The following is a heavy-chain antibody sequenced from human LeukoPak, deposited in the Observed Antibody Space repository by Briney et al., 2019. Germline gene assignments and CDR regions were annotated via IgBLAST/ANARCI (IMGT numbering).Heavy chain of an antibody. CDR1: GVTFSGSY. CDR2: ISHSGRT. J-gene: IGHJ4*02. V-gene: IGHV4-34*08. D-gene: IGHD7-27*01. CDR3: TKTSPGVPLDF. Sequence: SESLSLTCAVSGVTFSGSYWSWIRQPPGKGPEWVGEISHSGRTSYNPSLKSRVTTSLDTSKNQFSLRLTFVTAANTAVYYCTKTSPGVPLDFWGQGNLVTVSS.